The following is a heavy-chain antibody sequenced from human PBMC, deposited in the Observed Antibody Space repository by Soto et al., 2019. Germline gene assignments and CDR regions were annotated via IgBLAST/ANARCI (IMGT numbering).Heavy chain of an antibody. J-gene: IGHJ5*02. Sequence: GGSLRLPSTASGFTFSSYGMHCFRQAQGKGLEWVAVIWYDGSNKYYADSVKGRFTISRDNSKNTLYLQMNSLRAEDTAVYYCARDPCSGGSCYSLLDPWGQGT. CDR1: GFTFSSYG. D-gene: IGHD2-15*01. CDR3: ARDPCSGGSCYSLLDP. CDR2: IWYDGSNK. V-gene: IGHV3-33*01.